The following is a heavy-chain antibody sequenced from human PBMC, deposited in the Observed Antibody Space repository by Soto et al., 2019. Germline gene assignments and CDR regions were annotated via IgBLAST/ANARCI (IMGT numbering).Heavy chain of an antibody. V-gene: IGHV5-51*01. Sequence: LNISCKGSGYSFTSYWIAWVRQMPGKGLEWMGIIYLSDSDTRYSPSFQGRVTISADKSISTAYLQWSSLKASDTAMYYCARYSSGWPYYFDYWGQGTLVTVSS. D-gene: IGHD6-19*01. CDR3: ARYSSGWPYYFDY. CDR1: GYSFTSYW. J-gene: IGHJ4*02. CDR2: IYLSDSDT.